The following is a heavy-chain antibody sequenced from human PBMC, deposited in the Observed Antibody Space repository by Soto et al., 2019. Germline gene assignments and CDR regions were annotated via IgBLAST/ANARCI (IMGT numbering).Heavy chain of an antibody. CDR1: CFTFSTFG. D-gene: IGHD6-13*01. CDR2: ISAYNGNT. CDR3: ARDALAAAYYYYYMDV. J-gene: IGHJ6*03. V-gene: IGHV1-18*01. Sequence: GGSVKEFCKASCFTFSTFGSSWGRQAPGQGFEWMGWISAYNGNTNYAQKLQGRVTMTTDTSTSTAYVELRSLRSDDTAVYYCARDALAAAYYYYYMDVWGKGTTVTVSS.